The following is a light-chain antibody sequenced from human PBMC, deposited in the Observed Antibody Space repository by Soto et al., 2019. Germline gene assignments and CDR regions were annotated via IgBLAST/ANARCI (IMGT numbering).Light chain of an antibody. J-gene: IGKJ1*01. CDR3: QHYHSIPRT. V-gene: IGKV4-1*01. Sequence: DIVMTQSPDSLAVSLGERATINCKSSQSVLYSSNKQNYLAWYQQKPGQPPKLLIYWASTRESGVPDRFSGSGSGTDFTLTISSLQDEDVSVYYCQHYHSIPRTFGQGTKVEIK. CDR1: QSVLYSSNKQNY. CDR2: WAS.